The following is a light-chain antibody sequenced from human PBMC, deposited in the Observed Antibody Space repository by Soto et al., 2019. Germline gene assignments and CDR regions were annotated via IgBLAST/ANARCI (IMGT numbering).Light chain of an antibody. CDR1: QSVSRSY. CDR2: DTS. J-gene: IGKJ1*01. V-gene: IGKV3-20*01. Sequence: EIVLTQSPGTLSLSPGEGATLSCRASQSVSRSYLAWFQQKPGQAPRLLIYDTSTRATGIPDRFSGSGSGTGFTLTISRLKPEDFAVYYCQQYGSSPWTFGQGTKVEIK. CDR3: QQYGSSPWT.